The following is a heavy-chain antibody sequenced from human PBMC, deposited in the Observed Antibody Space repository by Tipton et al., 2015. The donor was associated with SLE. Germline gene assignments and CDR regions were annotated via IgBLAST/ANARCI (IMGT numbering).Heavy chain of an antibody. J-gene: IGHJ4*02. CDR2: IYHSGST. CDR1: GGSISSSSYY. Sequence: TLSLTCTVSGGSISSSSYYWGWIRQPPGKGLEWIGSIYHSGSTYYNPSLKSRVTISVDTSKNQFSLKLSSVTAADTAVYYCARVGITMVRGHFDYWGQGTLVTVSS. D-gene: IGHD3-10*01. CDR3: ARVGITMVRGHFDY. V-gene: IGHV4-39*07.